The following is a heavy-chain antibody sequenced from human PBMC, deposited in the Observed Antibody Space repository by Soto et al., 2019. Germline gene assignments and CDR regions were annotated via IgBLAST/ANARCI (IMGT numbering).Heavy chain of an antibody. CDR2: IIPIFGIA. J-gene: IGHJ4*02. CDR1: GGSFRSNA. D-gene: IGHD2-21*02. CDR3: WSYENGDLLAY. V-gene: IGHV1-69*04. Sequence: SVKVSCKASGGSFRSNALSWVRQAPGQGLEWMGRIIPIFGIANYAQRFQGRLTLTADKSTSTAYMELSYLRSDDTAVYYCWSYENGDLLAYWGQGTPVTVSS.